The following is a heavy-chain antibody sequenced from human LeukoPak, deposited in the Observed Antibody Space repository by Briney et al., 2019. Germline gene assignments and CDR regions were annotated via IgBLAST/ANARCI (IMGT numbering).Heavy chain of an antibody. J-gene: IGHJ4*02. CDR2: ISGSGGST. CDR3: AKNPRQYYYDSSGYFIDY. Sequence: GGSLRLSCAASGFTFSSYAMSWVRQAAGKGLEWVSAISGSGGSTYYADSVKGRFTISRDNSKNTLYLQMNSLRAEDTAGYYCAKNPRQYYYDSSGYFIDYWGQGTLVTVSS. D-gene: IGHD3-22*01. V-gene: IGHV3-23*01. CDR1: GFTFSSYA.